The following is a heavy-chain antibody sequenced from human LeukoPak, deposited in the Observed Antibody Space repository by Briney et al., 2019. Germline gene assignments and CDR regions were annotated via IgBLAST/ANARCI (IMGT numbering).Heavy chain of an antibody. D-gene: IGHD6-19*01. V-gene: IGHV4-59*01. CDR2: IYYSGST. J-gene: IGHJ4*02. CDR3: ARGDGSGWPLDY. Sequence: SETLSLTCTVSGGSISSYYWSWIRQPPGKGLEWIGYIYYSGSTNYNPSLKSRVTISVDTSKNQFSLKLSSVTAADTAVYYCARGDGSGWPLDYWGQGTLVTVFS. CDR1: GGSISSYY.